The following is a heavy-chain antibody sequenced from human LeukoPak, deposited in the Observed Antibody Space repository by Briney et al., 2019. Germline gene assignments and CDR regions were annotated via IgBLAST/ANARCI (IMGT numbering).Heavy chain of an antibody. CDR3: AGEERITMIVGGY. Sequence: GGSLRLSCAASGFTFSSYWMSWVRQAPGKGLEWVANIKQDGSEKYYVDSVKGRFTISRDNAKNSLYLQMNSLRAEDTAVYYCAGEERITMIVGGYWGQGTLVTVSS. D-gene: IGHD3-22*01. V-gene: IGHV3-7*01. CDR1: GFTFSSYW. J-gene: IGHJ4*02. CDR2: IKQDGSEK.